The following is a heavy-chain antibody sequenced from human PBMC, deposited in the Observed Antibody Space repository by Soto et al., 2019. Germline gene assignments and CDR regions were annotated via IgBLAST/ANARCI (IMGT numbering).Heavy chain of an antibody. CDR2: INHSGST. V-gene: IGHV4-34*01. CDR3: ARALKRRMVRGVYGYGMDV. Sequence: PSETLSLTCAVYVASFSGYYWSWIRQPPGKGLEWIGEINHSGSTNYNPSLKSRVTISVDTSKNQFSLKLSSVTAADTAVYYCARALKRRMVRGVYGYGMDVWGQGTTVTV. CDR1: VASFSGYY. J-gene: IGHJ6*02. D-gene: IGHD3-10*01.